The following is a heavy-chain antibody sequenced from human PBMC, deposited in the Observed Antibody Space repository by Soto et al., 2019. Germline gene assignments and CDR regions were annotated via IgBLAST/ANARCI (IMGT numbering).Heavy chain of an antibody. Sequence: QVQMQESGPRLVKPSETLSLICTVSGGSMIAYYWNWMRQPPGKGLEWIGYTYYSGSTTYNPSLKSRVTISVDSSKNQFSLKLDSVTPADTAVYYCARVRGTAGKRYFDYWGPGTLVTVSS. J-gene: IGHJ4*01. CDR1: GGSMIAYY. D-gene: IGHD6-13*01. V-gene: IGHV4-59*01. CDR2: TYYSGST. CDR3: ARVRGTAGKRYFDY.